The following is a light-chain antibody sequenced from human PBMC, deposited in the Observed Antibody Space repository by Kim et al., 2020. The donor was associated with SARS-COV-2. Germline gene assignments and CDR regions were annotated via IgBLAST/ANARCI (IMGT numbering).Light chain of an antibody. J-gene: IGLJ2*01. CDR2: DNN. V-gene: IGLV1-51*01. Sequence: QSVLTQPPSVSAAPGQEVTIPCSGSDSNIATNYVSWYRKLPGTAPKVVIYDNNKRPSGIPDRFSGSKSGPSATLGISGLQPGDEADYFCGTWDTRLSAVVFGGGTQLTVL. CDR3: GTWDTRLSAVV. CDR1: DSNIATNY.